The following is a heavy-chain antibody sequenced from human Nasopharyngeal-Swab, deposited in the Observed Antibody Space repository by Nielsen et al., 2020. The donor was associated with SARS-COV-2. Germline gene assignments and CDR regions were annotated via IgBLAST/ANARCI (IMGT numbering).Heavy chain of an antibody. Sequence: GGSLRLSCAASGFTFSSYSMNWVRQAPGKGLEWVSYISSSSSTIYYADSVKGRFTISRDNAKNSLYLQVNSLRAEDTAVYFCARDLSWNFDYWGQGTLITVSS. CDR2: ISSSSSTI. CDR1: GFTFSSYS. V-gene: IGHV3-48*04. CDR3: ARDLSWNFDY. J-gene: IGHJ4*02. D-gene: IGHD6-13*01.